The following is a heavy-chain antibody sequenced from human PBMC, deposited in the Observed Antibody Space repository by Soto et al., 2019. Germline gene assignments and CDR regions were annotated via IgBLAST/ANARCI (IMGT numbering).Heavy chain of an antibody. CDR1: ENTFSSYW. CDR3: ARSRGGGRYRWFDP. Sequence: GESLKISCKGSENTFSSYWIAWVRQLPGKGLECMGIIYPDDSDTRYSPSFQGQVTISADKSITTAYLEWSSLKASDTAMYYCARSRGGGRYRWFDPWGQGTQVTVSS. CDR2: IYPDDSDT. V-gene: IGHV5-51*01. D-gene: IGHD2-15*01. J-gene: IGHJ5*02.